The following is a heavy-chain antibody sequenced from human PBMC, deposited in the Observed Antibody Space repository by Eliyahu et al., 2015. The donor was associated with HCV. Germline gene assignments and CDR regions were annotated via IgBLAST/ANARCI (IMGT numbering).Heavy chain of an antibody. D-gene: IGHD6-19*01. V-gene: IGHV4-59*01. Sequence: QVQLQESGPGLVXPSXTLSLTCTVXGGYIXPSYLSWIRQPPGKGLGWIGYIHYSGSTNYNPSLKSRVTISVDTSKNQFSLNLTSVTAADTAVYYCASGGGGIAVAGTGGWFDPWGQGTLVTVSS. J-gene: IGHJ5*02. CDR1: GGYIXPSY. CDR2: IHYSGST. CDR3: ASGGGGIAVAGTGGWFDP.